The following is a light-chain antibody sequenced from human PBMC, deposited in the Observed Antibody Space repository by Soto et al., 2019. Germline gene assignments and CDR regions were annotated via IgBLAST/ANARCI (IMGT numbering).Light chain of an antibody. J-gene: IGKJ5*01. CDR3: LKAAQSPLT. Sequence: DIVLTQSPLSLPVTPGEPASISCRSSQSLLQSNGNNHVDWYLQRPGQSPQLLLYLASSRASGVPDRLSGSGSGTEFSLEISRVEAEDVGVYYCLKAAQSPLTFGQGTRLEIK. V-gene: IGKV2-28*01. CDR2: LAS. CDR1: QSLLQSNGNNH.